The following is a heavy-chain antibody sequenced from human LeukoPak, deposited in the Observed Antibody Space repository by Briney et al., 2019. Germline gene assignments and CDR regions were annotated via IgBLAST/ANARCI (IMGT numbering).Heavy chain of an antibody. J-gene: IGHJ4*02. CDR2: IKQDGSEK. CDR1: GFTFSSYW. CDR3: AKGGRGNGEVY. Sequence: GGSLRLSCAVSGFTFSSYWMNWVRQAPGKGLEWVANIKQDGSEKNYVDSVKGRFTIPRDNAKSSLFLQMNDLRAEDTAVYYCAKGGRGNGEVYWGQGTLVTVSS. V-gene: IGHV3-7*01. D-gene: IGHD2-8*01.